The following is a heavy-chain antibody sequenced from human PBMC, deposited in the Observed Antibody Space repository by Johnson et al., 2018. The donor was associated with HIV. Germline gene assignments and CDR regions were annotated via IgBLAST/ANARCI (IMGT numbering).Heavy chain of an antibody. J-gene: IGHJ3*02. CDR3: AREVASTTVTTPCCNAFDI. Sequence: VQLVESGGGVVRPGGSLRLSCAASGFTFADYAMSWVRQDPGKGLEWVSSINWNGGSTDSADSVKGRFTISRDNAKNSLYLQMNSLRAEGTAFYYCAREVASTTVTTPCCNAFDIWGQGTMFTVSS. D-gene: IGHD4-17*01. V-gene: IGHV3-20*04. CDR2: INWNGGST. CDR1: GFTFADYA.